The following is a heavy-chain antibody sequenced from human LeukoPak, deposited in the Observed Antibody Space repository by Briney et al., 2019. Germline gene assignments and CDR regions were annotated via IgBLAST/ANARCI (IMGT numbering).Heavy chain of an antibody. CDR2: IIAYNGNT. CDR3: ARVYYSSSYDYWYFDL. Sequence: ASVKVSCKASGCTFTSYGISWVRQAPGQGLEWMGWIIAYNGNTNYAQKLQGRVTMTTDTSTSTAYMELSSLRSEDTAVYYCARVYYSSSYDYWYFDLWGRGTLVTVSS. CDR1: GCTFTSYG. J-gene: IGHJ2*01. V-gene: IGHV1-18*01. D-gene: IGHD6-13*01.